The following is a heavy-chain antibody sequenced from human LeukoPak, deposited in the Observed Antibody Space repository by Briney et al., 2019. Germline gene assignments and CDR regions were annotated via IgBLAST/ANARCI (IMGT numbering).Heavy chain of an antibody. D-gene: IGHD1-26*01. CDR1: GYTFTGYY. Sequence: ASVKVSCKASGYTFTGYYMHWVRQAPGQGLEWMGWISAYNGNTDYVQNLQGRVTMTTDTSTNTIYMELRSLRSDDTAVYYCARGGSYSGRYSFFDYWGQGTLVTVSS. V-gene: IGHV1-18*04. CDR3: ARGGSYSGRYSFFDY. J-gene: IGHJ4*02. CDR2: ISAYNGNT.